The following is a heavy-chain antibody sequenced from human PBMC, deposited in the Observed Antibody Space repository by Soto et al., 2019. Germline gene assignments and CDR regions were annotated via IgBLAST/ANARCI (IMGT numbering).Heavy chain of an antibody. D-gene: IGHD3-10*01. V-gene: IGHV4-4*02. CDR1: GGFTSTNNW. Sequence: QLQLQESGPGLVRPSGTLSLTCAVSGGFTSTNNWWSWVRQPPGKGVEWIGDAYHSGSTEYNPSLKSRFSISVDKSKNQISLKLTSATAADTAVYYCARSPPSSYYGGSGTFDYWGQGTLVTVSS. CDR2: AYHSGST. CDR3: ARSPPSSYYGGSGTFDY. J-gene: IGHJ4*02.